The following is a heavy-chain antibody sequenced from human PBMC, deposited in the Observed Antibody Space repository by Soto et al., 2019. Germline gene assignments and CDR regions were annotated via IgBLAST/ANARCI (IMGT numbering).Heavy chain of an antibody. D-gene: IGHD6-13*01. CDR1: GYTFTSYA. Sequence: ASVKVSCKASGYTFTSYAMHWVRQAPGQRLEWMGWINAGNGNTKYSQKFQGRVTITRDTSASTAYMELSSLRSEDTAVYYCARDFFSGVPLAAAGVGSDYWGQGTLVTVSS. CDR3: ARDFFSGVPLAAAGVGSDY. CDR2: INAGNGNT. V-gene: IGHV1-3*01. J-gene: IGHJ4*02.